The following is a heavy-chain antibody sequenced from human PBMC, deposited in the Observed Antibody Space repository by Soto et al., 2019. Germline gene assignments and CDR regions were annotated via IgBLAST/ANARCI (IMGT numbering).Heavy chain of an antibody. CDR2: ISGSGGSA. D-gene: IGHD6-19*01. Sequence: EGQLLESGGGLVQPGGSLRLSCAASGFIFSSYVMTWVRQAPGKGLEWVSSISGSGGSAYYADSVKGRFTISRDNSRNTLDLQINSLRAEDTAVYYCANLAGGWYEAFGIWGQGTMVTVSS. CDR1: GFIFSSYV. V-gene: IGHV3-23*01. J-gene: IGHJ3*02. CDR3: ANLAGGWYEAFGI.